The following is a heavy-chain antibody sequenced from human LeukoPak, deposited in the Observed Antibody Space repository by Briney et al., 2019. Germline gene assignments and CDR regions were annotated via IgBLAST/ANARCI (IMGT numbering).Heavy chain of an antibody. CDR1: GFTFDDYA. D-gene: IGHD3-10*01. CDR3: ARGGHYYGSGSY. CDR2: IKQDGSEK. J-gene: IGHJ4*02. Sequence: PGGSLRLSCAASGFTFDDYAMHWVRQAPGRGLEWVANIKQDGSEKYYVDSVKGRFTISRDNAKNSLYLQMNSLRAEDTAVYYCARGGHYYGSGSYWGQGTLVTVSS. V-gene: IGHV3-7*01.